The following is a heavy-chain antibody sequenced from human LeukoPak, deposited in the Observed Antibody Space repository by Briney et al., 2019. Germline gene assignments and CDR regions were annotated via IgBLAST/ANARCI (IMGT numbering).Heavy chain of an antibody. CDR2: IGPTGSDR. Sequence: GGSLRQACTASGLTFFNSGFNWVPQAPGRGLECVASIGPTGSDRYHADSIKGRFTISRDNANNFLYLQMNSLRAEDTAVYYCATETNGRHYDYWGQGTLLTVSS. CDR3: ATETNGRHYDY. V-gene: IGHV3-21*06. D-gene: IGHD1-14*01. CDR1: GLTFFNSG. J-gene: IGHJ4*02.